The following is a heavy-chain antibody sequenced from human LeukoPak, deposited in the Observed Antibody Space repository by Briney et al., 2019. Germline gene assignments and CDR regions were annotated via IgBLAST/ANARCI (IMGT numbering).Heavy chain of an antibody. CDR2: IRGSGDTT. CDR3: AKDPNNDGGVTGYPDS. CDR1: GFTFSTCA. V-gene: IGHV3-23*01. D-gene: IGHD3-9*01. J-gene: IGHJ5*01. Sequence: PGGSLRLSCAASGFTFSTCAMSWVRRAPGRGLEWVSSIRGSGDTTYYAASVRGRFIITRDNSKNTLYLQLNSLRAEDTAVYYCAKDPNNDGGVTGYPDSWGQGTLVTVS.